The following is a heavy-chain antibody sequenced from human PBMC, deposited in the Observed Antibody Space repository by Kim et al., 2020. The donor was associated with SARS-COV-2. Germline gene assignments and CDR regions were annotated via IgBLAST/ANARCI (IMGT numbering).Heavy chain of an antibody. V-gene: IGHV1-46*01. CDR2: INPSGGST. J-gene: IGHJ5*02. Sequence: ASVKVSCKASGYTFTSYYMHWVRQAPGQGLEWMGIINPSGGSTSYAQKFQGRVTMTRDTSTSTVYMELSSLRSEDTAVYYCARGSEVVPAAMVLGDWFDPWGQGTLVTVSS. CDR3: ARGSEVVPAAMVLGDWFDP. CDR1: GYTFTSYY. D-gene: IGHD2-2*01.